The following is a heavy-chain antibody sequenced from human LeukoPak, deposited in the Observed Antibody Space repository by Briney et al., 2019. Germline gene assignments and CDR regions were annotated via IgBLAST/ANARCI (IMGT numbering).Heavy chain of an antibody. CDR3: ARRLRFDSGYFDY. CDR2: IYYSGST. J-gene: IGHJ4*02. V-gene: IGHV4-59*12. D-gene: IGHD1-26*01. CDR1: GGSISSYY. Sequence: SETLSLTCTVSGGSISSYYWSWIRQPPGKGLEWIGYIYYSGSTNYNPSLKSRVTISVDTSKNQFSLKLSSVTAADTAVYYCARRLRFDSGYFDYWGQGTLVTVSS.